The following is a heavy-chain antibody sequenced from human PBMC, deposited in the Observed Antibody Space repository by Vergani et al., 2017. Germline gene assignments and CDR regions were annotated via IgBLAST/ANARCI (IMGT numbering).Heavy chain of an antibody. D-gene: IGHD6-19*01. CDR2: ISSSSSTI. CDR3: AGGSGWYGGDY. J-gene: IGHJ4*02. CDR1: GFTFSSYS. V-gene: IGHV3-48*01. Sequence: EVQLVESGGGLVQPGGSLRLSCAASGFTFSSYSMNWVRQAPGKGLEWVSSISSSSSTIYYADSVKGRFTISRDNAKNSLYLQMNSLRAEDTAVYYCAGGSGWYGGDYWGQGTLVTVSS.